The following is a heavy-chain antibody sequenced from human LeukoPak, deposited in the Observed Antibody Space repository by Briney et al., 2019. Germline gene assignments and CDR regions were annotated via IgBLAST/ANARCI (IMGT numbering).Heavy chain of an antibody. D-gene: IGHD2-15*01. CDR1: GCTFSSYG. CDR3: ARDVASSVEYFDY. V-gene: IGHV3-30*03. CDR2: ISYDGSNK. J-gene: IGHJ4*02. Sequence: PGRSLRLSCAASGCTFSSYGMHWVRQAPGKGLEWVAVISYDGSNKYYAASVKGRFTISRDNSKNTLYLQMSSLRAEDTAVYYCARDVASSVEYFDYWGQGTLVTVSS.